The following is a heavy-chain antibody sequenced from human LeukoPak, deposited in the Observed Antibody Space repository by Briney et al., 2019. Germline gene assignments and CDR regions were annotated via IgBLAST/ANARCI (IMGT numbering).Heavy chain of an antibody. D-gene: IGHD3-10*01. CDR3: ARWRGYYYYYYGMDV. CDR1: GGSISSYY. Sequence: PSETLSLTCTVSGGSISSYYWSWIRQPPGKGLEWIGYIYYSGSTNYNPSLKSRVTISVDTSKNQFSLKLSSVTAADTAVYYCARWRGYYYYYYGMDVWGQGTTVTVSS. V-gene: IGHV4-59*01. CDR2: IYYSGST. J-gene: IGHJ6*02.